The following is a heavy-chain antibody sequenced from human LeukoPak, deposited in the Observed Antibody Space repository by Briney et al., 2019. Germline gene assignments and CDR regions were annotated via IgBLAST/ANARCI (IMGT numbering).Heavy chain of an antibody. V-gene: IGHV1-69*05. CDR3: ARVFARSGEISGSYYYY. Sequence: SVKVSCKASGGTFSTYAINWVRQAPGQGLGWMGGITPIFGTANYAQKFQGRVTITTDESTSTAYMELSSLRSEDTAVYYCARVFARSGEISGSYYYYRGQGTLVTVSS. J-gene: IGHJ4*02. CDR2: ITPIFGTA. CDR1: GGTFSTYA. D-gene: IGHD1-26*01.